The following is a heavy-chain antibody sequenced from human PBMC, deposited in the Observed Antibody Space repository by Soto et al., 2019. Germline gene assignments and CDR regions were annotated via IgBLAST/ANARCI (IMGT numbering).Heavy chain of an antibody. V-gene: IGHV3-23*01. CDR3: ATVHNTSRSFDY. D-gene: IGHD1-20*01. CDR2: TGATGRTT. CDR1: VFTCNIYA. J-gene: IGHJ4*02. Sequence: GSLRLYGAASVFTCNIYAMTWVREAPGKGLEWVSTTGATGRTTYYSDSVKGRFTVSRDNSKNTLDLQMSNLRAEDTAVYYCATVHNTSRSFDYWGQGTLVTVSS.